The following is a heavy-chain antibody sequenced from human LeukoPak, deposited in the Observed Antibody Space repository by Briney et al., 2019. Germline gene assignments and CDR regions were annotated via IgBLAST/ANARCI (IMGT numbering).Heavy chain of an antibody. Sequence: TETLSLTCTVSGYSISSGYYWGWIRQPPGKGLEWIGSIYHSGSTYYNPSLKSRVTISVDTSKNQFSLKLSSVTAADTAVYYCARVVATILHWFDPWGQGTLVTVSS. CDR1: GYSISSGYY. CDR2: IYHSGST. CDR3: ARVVATILHWFDP. J-gene: IGHJ5*02. D-gene: IGHD5-12*01. V-gene: IGHV4-38-2*02.